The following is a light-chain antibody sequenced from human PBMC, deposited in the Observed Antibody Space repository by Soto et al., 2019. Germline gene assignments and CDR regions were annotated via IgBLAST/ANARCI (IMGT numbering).Light chain of an antibody. J-gene: IGKJ5*01. CDR2: AAS. CDR3: QQSYSTLSIT. CDR1: QSISSY. V-gene: IGKV1-39*01. Sequence: DIQMTQSPSSLSASVGYRFTITCRASQSISSYLNWYQQKPGKAPKLLIYAASSLQSGVPSRFSGSGSGTDFTLTIRSLQPEDFATYYCQQSYSTLSITFGRGTRREIK.